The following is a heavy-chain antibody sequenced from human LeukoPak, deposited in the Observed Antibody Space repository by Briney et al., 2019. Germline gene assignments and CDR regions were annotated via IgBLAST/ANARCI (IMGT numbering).Heavy chain of an antibody. CDR2: IKEDGSAR. CDR3: ARDPRDDHNSLDY. CDR1: GFSFSNYW. V-gene: IGHV3-7*03. Sequence: LTGGSLRLSCAASGFSFSNYWMSWVRQSPEKGLEWVANIKEDGSARYYVDSVKGRFTISRDNPKNSLYLQMGSLRADDTAMYYCARDPRDDHNSLDYWGQGTQVTVSS. J-gene: IGHJ4*02. D-gene: IGHD5-24*01.